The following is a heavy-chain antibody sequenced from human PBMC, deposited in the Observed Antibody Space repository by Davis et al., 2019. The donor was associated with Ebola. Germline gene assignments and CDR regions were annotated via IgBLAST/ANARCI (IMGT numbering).Heavy chain of an antibody. Sequence: PGGSLRLSCAASGFTFSDYYMTWIRQAPGKGLEWVSAISGSGGSTYYADSVKGRFTISRDNSKNTLYLQMNSLRAEDTAVYYCAKRGDYYDSSGYYRIYYYYGMDVWGQGTTVTVSS. CDR3: AKRGDYYDSSGYYRIYYYYGMDV. CDR1: GFTFSDYY. J-gene: IGHJ6*02. V-gene: IGHV3-23*01. D-gene: IGHD3-22*01. CDR2: ISGSGGST.